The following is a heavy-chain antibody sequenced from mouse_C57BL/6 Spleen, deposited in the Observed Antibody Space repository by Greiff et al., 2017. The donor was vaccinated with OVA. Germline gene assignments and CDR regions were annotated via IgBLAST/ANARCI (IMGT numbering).Heavy chain of an antibody. J-gene: IGHJ3*01. V-gene: IGHV5-4*01. CDR3: ARDQGHGNYEVAY. CDR1: GFTFSSYA. Sequence: EVKLMESGGGLVKPGGSLKLSCAASGFTFSSYAMSWVRQTPEKRLEWVATISDGGSYTYYPDNVKGRFTISRDNAKNNLYLQMSHLKSEDTAMYYCARDQGHGNYEVAYWGQGTLVTVSA. CDR2: ISDGGSYT. D-gene: IGHD2-1*01.